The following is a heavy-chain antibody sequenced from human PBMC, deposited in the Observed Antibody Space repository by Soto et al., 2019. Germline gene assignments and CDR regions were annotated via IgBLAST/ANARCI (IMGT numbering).Heavy chain of an antibody. Sequence: QVQLVESGGGVVQPGRSLRLSCAASGFTFSSYAMHWVRQAPGKGLEWVAVISYDGSNKYYADSVKGGFTISRDNSKNTLYLQMNSLRAEDTAVYYCARALRPISDYGMDVWGQGTTVTVSS. D-gene: IGHD6-25*01. CDR3: ARALRPISDYGMDV. CDR1: GFTFSSYA. V-gene: IGHV3-30-3*01. CDR2: ISYDGSNK. J-gene: IGHJ6*02.